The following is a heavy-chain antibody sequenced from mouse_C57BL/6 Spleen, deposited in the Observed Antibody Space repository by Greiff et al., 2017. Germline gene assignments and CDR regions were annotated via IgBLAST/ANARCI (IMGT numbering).Heavy chain of an antibody. CDR3: ARGGRWKTY. J-gene: IGHJ2*01. Sequence: QVQLQQSGAELARPGASVKLSCKASGYTFTSYGISWVKQRTGQGLEWIGEIYPKCGNTYYNEKFKGKATLTVDKSSSTAYMELRSLTSEDSAVYYCARGGRWKTYWGQGTTLTVSS. CDR2: IYPKCGNT. V-gene: IGHV1-81*01. CDR1: GYTFTSYG. D-gene: IGHD1-1*02.